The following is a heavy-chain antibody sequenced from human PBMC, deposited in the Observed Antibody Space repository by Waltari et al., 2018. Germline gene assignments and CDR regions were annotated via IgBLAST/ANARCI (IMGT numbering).Heavy chain of an antibody. CDR1: GYTFTDYF. D-gene: IGHD1-20*01. CDR3: ARGGIQGGFDV. Sequence: QVQLMQSGAEVKKPGASVRLSCKTSGYTFTDYFMHWVRQAPGQGLEWLAIINPTADTTASAQKVQGRVTLTRDTSTSTVYMDLRNLRSDDTAVYYCARGGIQGGFDVWGQGTMVTVFS. J-gene: IGHJ3*01. V-gene: IGHV1-46*01. CDR2: INPTADTT.